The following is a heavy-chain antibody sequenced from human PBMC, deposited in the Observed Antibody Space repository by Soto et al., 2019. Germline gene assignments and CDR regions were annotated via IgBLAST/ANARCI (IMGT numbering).Heavy chain of an antibody. V-gene: IGHV3-21*01. Sequence: EVQLVESGGGLVKPGGSLRLSCAASGFTFSSYSMNWVRQAPGKGLEWVSSISSSSSYIYYADSVKGRFTISRDNAKNSLNLQMNSLRAEDTAVYYCARAARPEEFGVVIIRNWFDPWGQGTLVTVSS. J-gene: IGHJ5*02. CDR1: GFTFSSYS. CDR2: ISSSSSYI. D-gene: IGHD3-3*01. CDR3: ARAARPEEFGVVIIRNWFDP.